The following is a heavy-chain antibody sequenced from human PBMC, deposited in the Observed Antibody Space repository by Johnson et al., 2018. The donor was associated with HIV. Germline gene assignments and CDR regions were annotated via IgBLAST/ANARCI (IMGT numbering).Heavy chain of an antibody. CDR2: IKPDGSDK. Sequence: MQLVESGGGVVRPGRSLRLSCVASGFTFSSYAMHWVRQAPGKGLEWVASIKPDGSDKYSVDSVKGRFTISRDNAKNSLYLQMNSLRAEDTAVYYCAKDLGNWDSPRSAFDMWGQGTMVTVSS. D-gene: IGHD1/OR15-1a*01. V-gene: IGHV3-7*01. J-gene: IGHJ3*02. CDR3: AKDLGNWDSPRSAFDM. CDR1: GFTFSSYA.